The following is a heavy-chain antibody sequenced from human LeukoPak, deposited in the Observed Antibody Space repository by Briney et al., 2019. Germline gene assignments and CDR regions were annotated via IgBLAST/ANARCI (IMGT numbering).Heavy chain of an antibody. CDR2: ISYGGSNK. V-gene: IGHV3-30*04. CDR1: GFILSDYN. Sequence: GRSLRLSCAASGFILSDYNMHWVRQAPGKGLEWVAVISYGGSNKYYADSVKGRFTISRDNSKNTLYLQMNSLRAEDTAVYYCARDQTGFCSGSSCLGSTFDYWGQGTLVTVSS. J-gene: IGHJ4*02. D-gene: IGHD2-15*01. CDR3: ARDQTGFCSGSSCLGSTFDY.